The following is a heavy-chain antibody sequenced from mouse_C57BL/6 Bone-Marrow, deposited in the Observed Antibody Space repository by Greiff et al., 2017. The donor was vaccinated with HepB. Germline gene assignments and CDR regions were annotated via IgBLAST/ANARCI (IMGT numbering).Heavy chain of an antibody. V-gene: IGHV10-3*01. CDR3: VRDLTVTTVVDYYAMDY. CDR1: GFTFNTYA. D-gene: IGHD1-1*01. J-gene: IGHJ4*01. Sequence: EVMLVESGGGLVQPKGSLKLSCAASGFTFNTYAMHWVRLAPGKGLEWVARIRSKSSNYATYYADSVKDRFTISRDDSQSMLYLQMNNLKTEDTAMYYCVRDLTVTTVVDYYAMDYWGQGTSVTVSS. CDR2: IRSKSSNYAT.